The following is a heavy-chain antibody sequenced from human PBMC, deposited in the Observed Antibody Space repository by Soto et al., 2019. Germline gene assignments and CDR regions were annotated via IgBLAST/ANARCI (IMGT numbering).Heavy chain of an antibody. J-gene: IGHJ2*01. CDR2: IIPILGIA. Sequence: QVQLVQSGAEVKKPGSSVKVSCKASGGTFSSYTISWVRQAPGQGLEWMGRIIPILGIANYAQKFQGRVTRTADTSTSTAYMELSSLRSEDTAVYYCASEGYGDHSTVQDWYCDLWGRGTMVTVSS. V-gene: IGHV1-69*02. CDR1: GGTFSSYT. CDR3: ASEGYGDHSTVQDWYCDL. D-gene: IGHD4-17*01.